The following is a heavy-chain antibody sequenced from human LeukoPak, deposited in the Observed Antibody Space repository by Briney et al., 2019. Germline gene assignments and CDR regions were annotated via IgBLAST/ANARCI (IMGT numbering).Heavy chain of an antibody. V-gene: IGHV4-38-2*02. J-gene: IGHJ4*02. Sequence: SETLSLTCTVSGYSINSAYCWGWIRQPPGKGLEWIGSIYHSGSTYCNPSLQSRVTISVDTSKNQFSLKLSSVTAADTAVYYCARVPRGYSYGLLDYWGQGTLVTVSS. CDR3: ARVPRGYSYGLLDY. D-gene: IGHD5-18*01. CDR2: IYHSGST. CDR1: GYSINSAYC.